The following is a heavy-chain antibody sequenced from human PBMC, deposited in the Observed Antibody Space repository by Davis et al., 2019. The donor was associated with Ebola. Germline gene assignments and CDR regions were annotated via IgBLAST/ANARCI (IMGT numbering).Heavy chain of an antibody. CDR3: ARAREVVGANAFDI. Sequence: MPSETLSLTCTVSGGSISSYYWSWIRQPPGKGLEWIGYIYYSGSTNYNPSLKSRVTISVDTSKNQFSLKLSSVTAADTAVYYCARAREVVGANAFDIWGQGTMVTVSS. V-gene: IGHV4-59*01. D-gene: IGHD1-26*01. CDR2: IYYSGST. CDR1: GGSISSYY. J-gene: IGHJ3*02.